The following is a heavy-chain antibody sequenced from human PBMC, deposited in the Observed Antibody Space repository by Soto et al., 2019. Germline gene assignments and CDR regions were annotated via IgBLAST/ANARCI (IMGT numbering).Heavy chain of an antibody. J-gene: IGHJ1*01. V-gene: IGHV3-23*01. CDR3: AKHEGVLPAAALAEYFRH. CDR2: ISGSGGST. CDR1: GFTFNTNA. D-gene: IGHD2-2*01. Sequence: GGSLRLSCAVSGFTFNTNAMSWVRQAPGEGLEWVSAISGSGGSTYYADSVKGRFTISRDNSKNVLFLHMHSLRAEDTAVYYCAKHEGVLPAAALAEYFRHWGQGTLVTVSS.